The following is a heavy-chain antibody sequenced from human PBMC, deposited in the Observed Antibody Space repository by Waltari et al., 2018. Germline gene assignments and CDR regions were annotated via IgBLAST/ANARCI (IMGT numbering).Heavy chain of an antibody. CDR2: INHSGST. V-gene: IGHV4-31*03. Sequence: PGLVKPSQTLSLTCTVSGGSISSGGYYWSWIRQHPGKGLEWIGEINHSGSTNQNPSLKSRVTISVDMSKNQFSLKLSSVTAADTAVYYCTRKGPLYYYYYMDVWGRGTTVTVSS. CDR1: GGSISSGGYY. J-gene: IGHJ6*03. CDR3: TRKGPLYYYYYMDV.